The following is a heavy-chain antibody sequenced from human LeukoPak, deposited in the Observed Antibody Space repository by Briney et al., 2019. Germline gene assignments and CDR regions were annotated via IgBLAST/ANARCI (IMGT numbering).Heavy chain of an antibody. J-gene: IGHJ5*02. CDR2: INPSGGST. V-gene: IGHV1-46*01. Sequence: ASVKVSCKASGYTFTSYYMHRLRQAPGQGLEWMGIINPSGGSTSYAQKFQGRVTMTRDTSTSTVYMELSSLRSEDTAVYYCARGSEGNWFDPWGQGTLVTVSS. CDR3: ARGSEGNWFDP. D-gene: IGHD3-3*01. CDR1: GYTFTSYY.